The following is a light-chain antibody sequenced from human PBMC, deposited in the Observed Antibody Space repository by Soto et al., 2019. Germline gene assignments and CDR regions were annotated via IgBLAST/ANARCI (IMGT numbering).Light chain of an antibody. Sequence: QSVLTQPASVSGSPGQSMTISCTGTSSDVGNYIFVSWYRQHPGKAPKLMIYDINNRPSGVSNRFSGSKSGNTASLTISGLQAEDEADYYCVSYTTSASYVFGTGTRSPS. V-gene: IGLV2-14*01. CDR1: SSDVGNYIF. CDR3: VSYTTSASYV. CDR2: DIN. J-gene: IGLJ1*01.